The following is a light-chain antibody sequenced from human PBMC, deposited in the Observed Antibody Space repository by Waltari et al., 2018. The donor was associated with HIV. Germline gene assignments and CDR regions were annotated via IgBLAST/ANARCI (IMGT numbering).Light chain of an antibody. CDR1: ENISRY. J-gene: IGKJ4*01. CDR3: QQRINWLS. Sequence: EVVLKQSPATLSLSPVERATLSCRASENISRYLAWYQQRPGKAPRRLIYDAVNRVAGIPGRFSGSGSGTDFTLTISSLEPEDFAVYYCQQRINWLSFGGGTKVEIK. V-gene: IGKV3-11*01. CDR2: DAV.